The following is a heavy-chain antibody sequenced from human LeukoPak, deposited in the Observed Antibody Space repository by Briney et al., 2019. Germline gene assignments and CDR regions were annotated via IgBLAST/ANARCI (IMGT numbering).Heavy chain of an antibody. D-gene: IGHD3-16*01. V-gene: IGHV4-39*02. CDR1: GGSISSSSYY. CDR2: IYYNGNT. J-gene: IGHJ4*02. CDR3: ARGGQGGYDYIWGSYCLSEFDY. Sequence: PSETLSLTCSVSGGSISSSSYYWGWIRQPPGKGLEWIGIIYYNGNTYYNPSLKSRVTISVDTSKNSFSLKLSSVTAADPAVYYCARGGQGGYDYIWGSYCLSEFDYWGQGTLVTVSS.